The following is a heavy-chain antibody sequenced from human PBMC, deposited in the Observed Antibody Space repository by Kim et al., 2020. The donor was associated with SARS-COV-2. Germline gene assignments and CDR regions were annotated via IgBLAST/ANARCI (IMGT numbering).Heavy chain of an antibody. V-gene: IGHV3-53*01. CDR1: GFTVSADH. CDR2: LFSDRTT. J-gene: IGHJ5*02. Sequence: GGSLRLSCAASGFTVSADHMSWVRQAPGKGLEWVSLLFSDRTTFYADSVRGRFTISRDDSRHTVFLEMNSLRPEDTAAYYCARHDWFDPWGHGTPVTVSS. CDR3: ARHDWFDP.